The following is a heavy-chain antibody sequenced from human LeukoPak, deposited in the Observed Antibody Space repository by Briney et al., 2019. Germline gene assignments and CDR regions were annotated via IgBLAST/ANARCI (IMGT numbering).Heavy chain of an antibody. J-gene: IGHJ3*02. Sequence: ASVKVSCKASGYTFTGYYMHWVRQASGQGLEWMGWINPNSGGTNYAQKFQGRVTMTRDTSISTAYMELSRLRSDDTAVYYCASTPGGAMWAFDIWGQGTMVTVSS. D-gene: IGHD2-2*01. CDR1: GYTFTGYY. V-gene: IGHV1-2*02. CDR2: INPNSGGT. CDR3: ASTPGGAMWAFDI.